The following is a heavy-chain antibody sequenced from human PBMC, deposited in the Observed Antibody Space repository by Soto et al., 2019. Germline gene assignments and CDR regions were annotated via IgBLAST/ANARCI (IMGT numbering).Heavy chain of an antibody. CDR2: ISAYNGNT. CDR1: GYTFTSYG. Sequence: GASVKVSCKASGYTFTSYGISWVRQAPGQGLEWMGWISAYNGNTNYAQKLQGRVTMTTDTSTSTAYMELRSLRSDDTAVYYCARGVERIAAPTTHDAFDIWGQGTMVTV. CDR3: ARGVERIAAPTTHDAFDI. D-gene: IGHD6-6*01. V-gene: IGHV1-18*04. J-gene: IGHJ3*02.